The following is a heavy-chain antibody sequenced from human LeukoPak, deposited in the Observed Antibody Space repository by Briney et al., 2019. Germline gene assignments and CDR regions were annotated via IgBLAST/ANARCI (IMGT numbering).Heavy chain of an antibody. V-gene: IGHV1-2*02. CDR1: GYTFTVYY. CDR2: INPNSGGT. J-gene: IGHJ3*02. Sequence: GASVTVSFTASGYTFTVYYMHWVRQAPGQGLEWMGWINPNSGGTNYAQKLQGRVTMTTDTSTSTAYMELRSLRSDDTAVYYCARVIPTPNDAFDIWGQGTMVTVSS. CDR3: ARVIPTPNDAFDI.